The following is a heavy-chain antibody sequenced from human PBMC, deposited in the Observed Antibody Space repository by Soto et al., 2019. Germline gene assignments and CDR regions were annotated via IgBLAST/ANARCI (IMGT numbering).Heavy chain of an antibody. V-gene: IGHV4-59*01. CDR2: IHYSGATSFS. CDR3: AAGEASSRNLAPYYLNF. D-gene: IGHD6-13*01. CDR1: GGSMRNYF. Sequence: KTSETLSLTCTVSGGSMRNYFWTWIRQPPGKGLEWIGYIHYSGATSFSSYNPSLRGRVTISEDTSKNQFSLKLLSVTSADTAVYFCAAGEASSRNLAPYYLNFWGQGTLVTVSS. J-gene: IGHJ4*02.